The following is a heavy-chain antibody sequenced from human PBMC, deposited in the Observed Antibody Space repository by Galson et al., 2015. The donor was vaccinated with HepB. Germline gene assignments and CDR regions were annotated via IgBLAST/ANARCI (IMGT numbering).Heavy chain of an antibody. J-gene: IGHJ5*02. CDR3: ARRGDIVLMEPTRGDWFDP. D-gene: IGHD2-8*01. CDR2: IYPGDSDT. V-gene: IGHV5-51*01. CDR1: GYSFTSYW. Sequence: QSGAEVKKPGESLKISCKGSGYSFTSYWIGWVRQMPGKGLEWMGIIYPGDSDTRYSPSFQGQVTISADKSISTAYLQWSSLKASDTAMYYCARRGDIVLMEPTRGDWFDPWGQGTLVTVSS.